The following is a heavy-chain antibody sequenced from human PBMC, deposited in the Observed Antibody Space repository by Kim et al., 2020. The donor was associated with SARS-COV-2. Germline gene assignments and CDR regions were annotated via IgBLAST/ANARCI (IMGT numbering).Heavy chain of an antibody. CDR1: GFTFNTYA. V-gene: IGHV3-23*01. CDR2: MSGSGVAT. J-gene: IGHJ6*02. Sequence: GGSLRLSCAASGFTFNTYAMSWVRQAPGKGLEWVSTMSGSGVATYYADSVRGRFTIFRDNSKNTLYLQMNTLRAEDTAIYYCAKDKLKVPYGMDVWGQGTTVTVSS. CDR3: AKDKLKVPYGMDV.